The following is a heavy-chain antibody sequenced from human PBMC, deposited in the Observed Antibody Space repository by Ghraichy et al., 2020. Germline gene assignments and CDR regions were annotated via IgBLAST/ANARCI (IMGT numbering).Heavy chain of an antibody. D-gene: IGHD2-15*01. J-gene: IGHJ4*02. CDR3: ARGGDCSGGSCYRIFDY. Sequence: GGSLRLSCAASGFAFRTYWMSWVRQAPGKGLEWVANIKQDGSETYYVDSVKGRFTISRDNAKNSLYLQMNSLRAGDTAVYYCARGGDCSGGSCYRIFDYWGQGALVTVSS. V-gene: IGHV3-7*01. CDR2: IKQDGSET. CDR1: GFAFRTYW.